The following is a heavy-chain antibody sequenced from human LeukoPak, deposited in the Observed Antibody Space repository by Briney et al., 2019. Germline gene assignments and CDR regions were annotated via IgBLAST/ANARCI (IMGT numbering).Heavy chain of an antibody. CDR3: ARGDTYYYGSGSFDYMDV. D-gene: IGHD3-10*01. CDR2: IYSGGST. CDR1: GFTVSSNY. Sequence: PGGSLRLSCAASGFTVSSNYMSWVRQAPGKGLEWVSVIYSGGSTYYADSVKGRFTISRDNSKNTLYLQMNSLRAEDTAVYYCARGDTYYYGSGSFDYMDVWGKGTTVTISS. V-gene: IGHV3-66*01. J-gene: IGHJ6*03.